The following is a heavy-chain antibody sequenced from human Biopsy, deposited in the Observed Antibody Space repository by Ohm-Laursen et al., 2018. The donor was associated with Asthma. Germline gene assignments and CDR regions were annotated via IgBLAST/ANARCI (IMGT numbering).Heavy chain of an antibody. CDR2: ISYSGST. Sequence: SDTLSLTCTVSGGSVSSGSYYWSWIRQPPGKGLAWVSHISYSGSTGYNPSLKSRLTISMDTSKNQFSLKLSSVTAADTAVYYCARVPTTLRYFDLWGRGTLVTVSS. CDR1: GGSVSSGSYY. D-gene: IGHD2-15*01. J-gene: IGHJ2*01. V-gene: IGHV4-61*01. CDR3: ARVPTTLRYFDL.